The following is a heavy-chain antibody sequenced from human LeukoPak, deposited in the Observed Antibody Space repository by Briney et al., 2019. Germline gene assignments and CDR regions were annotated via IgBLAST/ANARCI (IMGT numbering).Heavy chain of an antibody. J-gene: IGHJ4*02. CDR3: ARDRRGGNSYFDY. V-gene: IGHV3-30*03. CDR1: GFTFSSYG. Sequence: GRSLRLSCAASGFTFSSYGMHWVRQAPGKGLEWVAVISYDGSNKYYADSVKGRFTISRDNSKNTLYLQMNSLRAEDTAVYYCARDRRGGNSYFDYWGQGTLVTVSS. CDR2: ISYDGSNK. D-gene: IGHD5-18*01.